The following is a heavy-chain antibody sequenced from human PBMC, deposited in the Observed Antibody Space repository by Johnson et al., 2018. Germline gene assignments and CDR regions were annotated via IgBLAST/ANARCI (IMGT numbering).Heavy chain of an antibody. J-gene: IGHJ3*02. Sequence: EVQLLESGGGLVQPGGSLRLSCAASGFTFSSTWIHWVRQAPGKGLVWVSGLNTDGSPTYYADSVKGRFTISRDNSKNTVYLQMNSLRAEDMAVYYCVRNTVATGRASDIWGQGTMVTVSA. CDR2: LNTDGSPT. CDR1: GFTFSSTW. D-gene: IGHD5-12*01. CDR3: VRNTVATGRASDI. V-gene: IGHV3-74*01.